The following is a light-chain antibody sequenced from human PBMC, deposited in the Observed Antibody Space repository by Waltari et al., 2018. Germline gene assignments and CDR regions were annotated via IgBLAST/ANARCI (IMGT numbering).Light chain of an antibody. CDR1: SSDVGSYHL. V-gene: IGLV2-23*02. CDR2: DVT. CDR3: SSYAGSNTVVV. Sequence: QSALTQPASVSGSPGQSITISCTGASSDVGSYHLVSWYQQHPGKAPKPLIYDVTQRPSGVSYRFSGSKSGNTASLTISVLQAEDEADYHCSSYAGSNTVVVFGGGTKVTVL. J-gene: IGLJ2*01.